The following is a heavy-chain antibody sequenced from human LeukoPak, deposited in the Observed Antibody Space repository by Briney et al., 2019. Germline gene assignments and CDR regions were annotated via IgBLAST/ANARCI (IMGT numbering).Heavy chain of an antibody. V-gene: IGHV4-4*02. CDR3: AGAYCGGDCYLQPPVY. CDR2: IYHSGST. D-gene: IGHD2-21*02. Sequence: ASETLSLTCAVSGGSISSSNWWSWVRQPPGKGLEWIGEIYHSGSTNYNPSLKSRVTISVDTSKNQFSLKLSSVTAADTAVYYCAGAYCGGDCYLQPPVYWGQGTLVTVSS. J-gene: IGHJ4*02. CDR1: GGSISSSNW.